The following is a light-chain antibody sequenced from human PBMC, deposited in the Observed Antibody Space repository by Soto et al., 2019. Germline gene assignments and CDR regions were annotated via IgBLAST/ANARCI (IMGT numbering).Light chain of an antibody. Sequence: DIQMTQSPSSLFASVGDRVTITCRASQSITRYLNWYQQRPGKAPKLLIYAASSLQSGVPSRFRGSGSGTEFTLTISSLQPEDFATYYCQSYNTDRPTFGQGTRLEIK. CDR1: QSITRY. CDR3: QSYNTDRPT. V-gene: IGKV1-27*01. CDR2: AAS. J-gene: IGKJ5*01.